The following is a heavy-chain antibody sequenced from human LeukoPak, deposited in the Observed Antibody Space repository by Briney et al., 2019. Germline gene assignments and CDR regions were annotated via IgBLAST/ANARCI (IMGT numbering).Heavy chain of an antibody. CDR3: AREPPYSDSWTDFDF. Sequence: GGSLRLSCAASGFTFSSYSMNWVRQAPGKGLEWVSSISSSSSYIYYADSVKGRFTISRDNAENSLSLQMNSLSAEDTAVYYCAREPPYSDSWTDFDFWGQGTLVTVSS. V-gene: IGHV3-21*01. J-gene: IGHJ4*02. D-gene: IGHD6-13*01. CDR1: GFTFSSYS. CDR2: ISSSSSYI.